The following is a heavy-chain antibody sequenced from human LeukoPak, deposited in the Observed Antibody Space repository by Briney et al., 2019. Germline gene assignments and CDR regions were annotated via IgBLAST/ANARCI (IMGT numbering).Heavy chain of an antibody. V-gene: IGHV4-39*01. CDR3: ARVGPFWSDAFDI. CDR1: GGSISSSSYY. J-gene: IGHJ3*02. Sequence: SETLSLTCSVSGGSISSSSYYWDWMRQPPGKGLEWIGSIYYSGSTYYNPSLKSRVTISVDTSKNQFSLKLNSVTAADTAVYYCARVGPFWSDAFDIWGQGTMVTVSS. CDR2: IYYSGST. D-gene: IGHD3-3*01.